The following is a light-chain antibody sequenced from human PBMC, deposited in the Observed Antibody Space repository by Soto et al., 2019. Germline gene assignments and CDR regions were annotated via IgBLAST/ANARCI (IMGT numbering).Light chain of an antibody. Sequence: QSVLTQPPSASGTPGQRGTISCSTSSSNLGDNNVNWYQQVPGAAPKLLIYSYDQRPSGVPDRFSGSKSGTSASLAISGLQSEDDADYYCAAWDASLDAYVFGTGTKVTVL. CDR1: SSNLGDNN. CDR3: AAWDASLDAYV. J-gene: IGLJ1*01. V-gene: IGLV1-44*01. CDR2: SYD.